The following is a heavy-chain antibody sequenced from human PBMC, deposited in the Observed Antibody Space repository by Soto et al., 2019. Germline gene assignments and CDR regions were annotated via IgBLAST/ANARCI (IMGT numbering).Heavy chain of an antibody. D-gene: IGHD1-26*01. Sequence: GGSLRLSCAASGFTFSSYGMHWVRQAPGKGLEWVAVISYDESNKYYADSVKGRFTISRDNSKNTLYLQMSSLRAEDTAVYYCACDYCVAYYCDRMDVSGQGTTVTGSS. CDR3: ACDYCVAYYCDRMDV. CDR1: GFTFSSYG. CDR2: ISYDESNK. V-gene: IGHV3-30*03. J-gene: IGHJ6*02.